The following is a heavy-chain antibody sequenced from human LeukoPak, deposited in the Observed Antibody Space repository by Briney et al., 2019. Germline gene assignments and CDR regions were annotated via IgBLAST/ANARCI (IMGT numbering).Heavy chain of an antibody. D-gene: IGHD1-1*01. CDR1: GGTFSSYA. CDR3: ARATGTDAFDI. CDR2: IIPIFGTA. J-gene: IGHJ3*02. Sequence: SVNVPCKASGGTFSSYAISWLRQAPGQGLEWMGGIIPIFGTANYAQKFQGRVTITADESTSTAYMELNSLRSEDTAVYYCARATGTDAFDIWGQGTMVTVSS. V-gene: IGHV1-69*13.